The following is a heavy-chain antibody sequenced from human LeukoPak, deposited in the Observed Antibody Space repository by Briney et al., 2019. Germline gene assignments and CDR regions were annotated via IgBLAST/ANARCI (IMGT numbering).Heavy chain of an antibody. CDR3: AREDRTFKPFYNWFDP. CDR2: TYYRSKWYN. CDR1: GDSVSSNSAA. Sequence: SQTLSLTCAISGDSVSSNSAAWNWIRQSPSRGLEWLGRTYYRSKWYNDYAVSVKSRITINPDTSKNQFSLQLNSVTPEDTAVYYCAREDRTFKPFYNWFDPWGQGTLVTVSS. J-gene: IGHJ5*02. V-gene: IGHV6-1*01. D-gene: IGHD1-14*01.